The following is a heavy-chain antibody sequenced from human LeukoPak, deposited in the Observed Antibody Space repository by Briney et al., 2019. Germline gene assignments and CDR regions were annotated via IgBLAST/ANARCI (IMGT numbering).Heavy chain of an antibody. J-gene: IGHJ3*02. CDR1: GFTFSDYY. Sequence: GSLRLSCAASGFTFSDYYMSWIRQPPGKGLDWVSCISSSGSNIYYADSVKGRFTISRDNAKNSLYLQMNSLRAEDTAVYYCARRLDVLDAFDIWGQGTVVTVSS. V-gene: IGHV3-11*01. CDR3: ARRLDVLDAFDI. CDR2: ISSSGSNI. D-gene: IGHD2-8*01.